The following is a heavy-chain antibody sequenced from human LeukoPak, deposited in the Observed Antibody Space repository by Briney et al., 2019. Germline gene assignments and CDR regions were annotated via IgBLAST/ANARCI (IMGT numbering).Heavy chain of an antibody. J-gene: IGHJ4*02. CDR2: ISWNSGSI. V-gene: IGHV3-9*01. Sequence: SGGSLRLSCAASGFTFDDYAMHWVRQAPGKGLEWVSGISWNSGSIGYADSVKGRFTISRDNAKNSLYLQMNSLRAEDTALYYCAKDMAYSSNFFDNWGQGTLVTVSS. D-gene: IGHD6-13*01. CDR3: AKDMAYSSNFFDN. CDR1: GFTFDDYA.